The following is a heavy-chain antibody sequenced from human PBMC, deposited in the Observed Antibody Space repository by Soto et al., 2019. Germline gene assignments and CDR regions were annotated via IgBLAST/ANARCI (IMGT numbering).Heavy chain of an antibody. V-gene: IGHV3-33*01. D-gene: IGHD3-10*01. CDR3: ARGYGSGSYVFDY. Sequence: QVQLVESGEGVAQPGRSLRLLCAASGFTFSSYGMHWVRQAPGKGLEWVAVIWYNGRYKYYADSVKGRFTISRDNSKNTLYLQMDSLRAEDTAVYYCARGYGSGSYVFDYWGQGTLVTVSS. J-gene: IGHJ4*02. CDR1: GFTFSSYG. CDR2: IWYNGRYK.